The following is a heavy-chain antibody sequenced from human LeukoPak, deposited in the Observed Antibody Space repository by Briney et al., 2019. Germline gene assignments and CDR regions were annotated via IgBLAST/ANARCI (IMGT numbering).Heavy chain of an antibody. V-gene: IGHV3-11*01. Sequence: GGSLRLSCAASGFTFSDYYMSWIRQAPGKGLEWVSYISHSRSNTYYADSVKGRFTVSRDNAKYSLYLQMNSLRAEDTAVYYCARAPKFRLVGVPKGPFDPWGQGTLVTVSS. CDR2: ISHSRSNT. D-gene: IGHD1-26*01. CDR3: ARAPKFRLVGVPKGPFDP. CDR1: GFTFSDYY. J-gene: IGHJ5*02.